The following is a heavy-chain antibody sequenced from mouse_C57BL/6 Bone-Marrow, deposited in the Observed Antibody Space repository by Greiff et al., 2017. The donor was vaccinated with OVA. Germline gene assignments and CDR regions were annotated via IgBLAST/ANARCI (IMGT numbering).Heavy chain of an antibody. CDR2: IDPENGGT. Sequence: EVQLQQSGAELVRPGASVKLSCTASGFTIKDDYMHWVKQRPEQGLEWIGWIDPENGGTDYASKFQGKATITADTSSNTAFLQLRSLTSEDTAVYYCALYCDYDDPDYWGQGTTLTVSS. J-gene: IGHJ2*01. V-gene: IGHV14-4*01. D-gene: IGHD2-4*01. CDR1: GFTIKDDY. CDR3: ALYCDYDDPDY.